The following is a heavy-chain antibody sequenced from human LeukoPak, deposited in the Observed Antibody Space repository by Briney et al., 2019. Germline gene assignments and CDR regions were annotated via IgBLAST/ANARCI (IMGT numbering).Heavy chain of an antibody. CDR2: ILGSGAST. Sequence: GASLRLSCAASGFTLRNYAMSWVGQAPGKGLEWDSAILGSGASTYYADSVKGRFTISRDNSKNTLYLQMNSLRAEDTAVYYCLKWGDYDVLTNYYVPDYWGHGSLVTVSS. J-gene: IGHJ4*01. CDR1: GFTLRNYA. V-gene: IGHV3-23*01. CDR3: LKWGDYDVLTNYYVPDY. D-gene: IGHD3-9*01.